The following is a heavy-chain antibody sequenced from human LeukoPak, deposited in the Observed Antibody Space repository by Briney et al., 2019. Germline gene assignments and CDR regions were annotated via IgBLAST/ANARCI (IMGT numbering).Heavy chain of an antibody. J-gene: IGHJ4*02. CDR2: INRDGSVK. CDR1: GFTFSDYW. V-gene: IGHV3-7*01. CDR3: ARDPGFSSFDY. Sequence: GGSLRLSCAVSGFTFSDYWVTWVRQTPGKGLEFVANINRDGSVKNYVDSVKGRFTISRGSAKDSLYLQMTSLRVDDTAIYYCARDPGFSSFDYWGQGTLVTVSS. D-gene: IGHD3-3*02.